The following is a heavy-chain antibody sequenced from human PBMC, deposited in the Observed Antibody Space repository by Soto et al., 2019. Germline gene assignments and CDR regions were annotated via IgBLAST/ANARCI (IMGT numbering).Heavy chain of an antibody. J-gene: IGHJ4*02. CDR2: IYYSGGT. CDR1: GGSVSGYN. D-gene: IGHD3-22*01. CDR3: ARLPFRSYDSGY. Sequence: QVQLQESGTGLVKPSETLSLICSVSGGSVSGYNWSWLRQPPGKGLEWIGCIYYSGGTSYNPSLKRRVTISVDTSKHQFSLKLNSVTAADTAVYYCARLPFRSYDSGYWGQGTLVTVSS. V-gene: IGHV4-59*02.